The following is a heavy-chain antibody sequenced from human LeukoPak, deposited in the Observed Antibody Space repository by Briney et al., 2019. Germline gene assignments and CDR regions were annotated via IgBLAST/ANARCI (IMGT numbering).Heavy chain of an antibody. CDR1: GYTFTRYG. Sequence: ASVKVSCKASGYTFTRYGITWVRQAPGQGLEWMGWICAYNGNTNYAQKLQGRVTMTTDTSTMTAYMELRSLRSDDTAVYYCASLRYYYGSGSYNWFDPWGQGTLVTVSS. J-gene: IGHJ5*02. D-gene: IGHD3-10*01. CDR3: ASLRYYYGSGSYNWFDP. V-gene: IGHV1-18*01. CDR2: ICAYNGNT.